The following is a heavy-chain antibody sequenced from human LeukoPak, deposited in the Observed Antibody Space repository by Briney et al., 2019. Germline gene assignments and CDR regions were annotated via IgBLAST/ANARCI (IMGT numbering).Heavy chain of an antibody. V-gene: IGHV4-39*07. Sequence: SETLSLTCTVSGGSISSSSYYWGWIRQPPGKGLEWIGSIYYSGSTYYNPSLKSRVTISVDTSKNQFSLKLSSVTAADTAVYYCARLILTTRAMAHWGQGTLVTVSS. CDR2: IYYSGST. CDR3: ARLILTTRAMAH. J-gene: IGHJ4*02. CDR1: GGSISSSSYY. D-gene: IGHD3-9*01.